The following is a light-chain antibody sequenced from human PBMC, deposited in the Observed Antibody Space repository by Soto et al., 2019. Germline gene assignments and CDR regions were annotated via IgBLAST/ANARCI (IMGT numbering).Light chain of an antibody. J-gene: IGKJ1*01. CDR1: ERIYSW. V-gene: IGKV1-5*03. CDR2: KTS. Sequence: IQMTQSPSTLSASVGDTVTITCRASERIYSWLALYKQIPGKAPQPMIYKTSTLQGGVPSRFSGSESGAEYTLTISSLQPDDFATYFCQEYNTNSRTFGPGTRV. CDR3: QEYNTNSRT.